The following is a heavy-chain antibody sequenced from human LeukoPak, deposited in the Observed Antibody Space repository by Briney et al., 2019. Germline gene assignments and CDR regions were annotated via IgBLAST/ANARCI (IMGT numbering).Heavy chain of an antibody. CDR2: ISSSSSYI. D-gene: IGHD4-23*01. CDR1: GFTFSGSS. J-gene: IGHJ4*02. V-gene: IGHV3-21*01. CDR3: ARTTVVTLIDY. Sequence: PGGSPKLSCAASGFTFSGSSMSWVRQAPGKGLEWVSSISSSSSYIYYADSVKGRFTVSRDNAKNSLYLLMNSLRAEDTAVYYCARTTVVTLIDYWGQGTLVTVSS.